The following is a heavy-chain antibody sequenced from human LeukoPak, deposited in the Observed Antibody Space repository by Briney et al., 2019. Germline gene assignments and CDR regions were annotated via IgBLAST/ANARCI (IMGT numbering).Heavy chain of an antibody. J-gene: IGHJ4*02. D-gene: IGHD3-10*01. CDR2: IYHSGST. CDR3: AATRGTRAF. Sequence: PESLSLTPAVPGGSLRSSNWWSGVRQPPVKGLEWIGEIYHSGSTNYNPYLKSRVTISVDKSKNQFSLKLSSVTAADTAVYYCAATRGTRAFWGQGTLVTVSS. CDR1: GGSLRSSNW. V-gene: IGHV4-4*03.